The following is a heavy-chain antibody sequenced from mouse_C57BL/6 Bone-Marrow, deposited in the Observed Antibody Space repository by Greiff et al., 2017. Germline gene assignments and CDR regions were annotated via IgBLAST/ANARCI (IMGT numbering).Heavy chain of an antibody. V-gene: IGHV5-6*01. J-gene: IGHJ3*01. Sequence: VQLQQSGGDLVKPGGSLKFSCAASGFTFSSYGMSWVRQTPDKRLEWVATISSGGSYTNYPDRVKGGFTISRDNATNTLYLQRSSLTSEDTAMYYVAIHLYYGKRTGAAGFAYWGQGTLVTVSA. CDR1: GFTFSSYG. D-gene: IGHD2-1*01. CDR2: ISSGGSYT. CDR3: AIHLYYGKRTGAAGFAY.